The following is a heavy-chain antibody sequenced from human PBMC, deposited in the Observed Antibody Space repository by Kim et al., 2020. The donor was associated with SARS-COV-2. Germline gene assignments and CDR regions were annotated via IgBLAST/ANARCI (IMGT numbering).Heavy chain of an antibody. CDR1: GDSISSAAFY. D-gene: IGHD2-15*01. Sequence: SETLSLTCSVSGDSISSAAFYWGWIRQPPGKRLEWIGCVYYSGSPYYNPSLKSRVTISVDTSKDQFSLELRSVTAADTAVYYCARQPSYRSGGSYYPDYYRMDVCGQGTTVTVSS. CDR2: VYYSGSP. V-gene: IGHV4-39*01. CDR3: ARQPSYRSGGSYYPDYYRMDV. J-gene: IGHJ6*02.